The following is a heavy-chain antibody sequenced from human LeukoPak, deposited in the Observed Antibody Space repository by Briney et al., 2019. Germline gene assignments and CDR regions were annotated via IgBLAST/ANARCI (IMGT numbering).Heavy chain of an antibody. CDR1: GLSFSSFA. J-gene: IGHJ3*01. Sequence: PGGSLRLSCAASGLSFSSFAMSWVRQAPGKGLEWVAGISGGGENTYYADSVKGRFTISRDNSKNTLYLQMNSLRAEDTAVYYCAKGGGRPMGDAFDVWGQGTTVTVSS. CDR3: AKGGGRPMGDAFDV. D-gene: IGHD1-1*01. V-gene: IGHV3-23*01. CDR2: ISGGGENT.